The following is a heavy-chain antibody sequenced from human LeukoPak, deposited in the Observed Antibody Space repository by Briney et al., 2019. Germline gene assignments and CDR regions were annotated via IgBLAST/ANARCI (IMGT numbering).Heavy chain of an antibody. D-gene: IGHD3-10*01. J-gene: IGHJ6*02. CDR3: ARDLGFTMVRGSHYGMDV. CDR1: GFTVSSNY. CDR2: IYSGGST. Sequence: GGSLRLSCAASGFTVSSNYMSWVRQAPGKGLEWVSVIYSGGSTYYADSVKGRFTISRDNSMNTLYLQMNSLRAEDTAVYYCARDLGFTMVRGSHYGMDVWGQGTTVTVSS. V-gene: IGHV3-66*01.